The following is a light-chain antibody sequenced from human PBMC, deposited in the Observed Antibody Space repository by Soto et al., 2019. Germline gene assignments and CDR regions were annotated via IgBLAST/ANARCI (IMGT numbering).Light chain of an antibody. J-gene: IGLJ3*02. CDR1: TSNIGAGYD. CDR2: VNN. CDR3: QSYDNSLNTWV. Sequence: QSVLTQPPSVSGAPGQTVTIPCTGGTSNIGAGYDVRWYQQLPETAPKLLIFVNNNRPSGVPDRFSGSKSGTSASLAITGLQAEDEADYYCQSYDNSLNTWVFGGGTKVTVL. V-gene: IGLV1-40*01.